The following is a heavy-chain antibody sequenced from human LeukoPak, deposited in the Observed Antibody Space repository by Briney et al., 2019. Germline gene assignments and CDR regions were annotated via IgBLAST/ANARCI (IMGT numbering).Heavy chain of an antibody. CDR3: ARAFYYYDSSGGNS. CDR2: ISSSSSYI. Sequence: GGSLRLSCAASGFTFSSYSMNWVRQAPGKGLEWVSSISSSSSYIYYADSVKGRFTISRDNAKNSLYPQMNSLRAEDTAVYYCARAFYYYDSSGGNSWGQGTLVTVSS. V-gene: IGHV3-21*01. J-gene: IGHJ4*02. CDR1: GFTFSSYS. D-gene: IGHD3-22*01.